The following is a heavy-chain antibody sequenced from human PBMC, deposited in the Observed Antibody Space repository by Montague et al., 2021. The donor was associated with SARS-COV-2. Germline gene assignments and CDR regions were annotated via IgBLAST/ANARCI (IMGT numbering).Heavy chain of an antibody. J-gene: IGHJ4*02. V-gene: IGHV4-31*03. D-gene: IGHD6-13*01. Sequence: TLSLTCTVSGGSISSGSYSWSWIRQGPGKGLEWIGNIYYSGSAYYSPSLRSRATLSVDTSKNQFSLNLSSVTAADMAVYFCARVDAASGTPYCDYWGQGTLVTVSS. CDR3: ARVDAASGTPYCDY. CDR2: IYYSGSA. CDR1: GGSISSGSYS.